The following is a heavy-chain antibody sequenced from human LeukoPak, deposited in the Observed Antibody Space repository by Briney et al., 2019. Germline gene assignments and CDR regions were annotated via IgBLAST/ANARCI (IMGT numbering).Heavy chain of an antibody. Sequence: GGSLRLSCAASGFTFRNYWMNWLRQAPGKGLEWVANIKPDGSEKRYVDSVKGRFTISRDNAKNSPYLQMNSLRAEDTAVYYCARVVGTDEGADYWGQGTLVTVSS. CDR2: IKPDGSEK. J-gene: IGHJ4*02. D-gene: IGHD1-7*01. V-gene: IGHV3-7*04. CDR3: ARVVGTDEGADY. CDR1: GFTFRNYW.